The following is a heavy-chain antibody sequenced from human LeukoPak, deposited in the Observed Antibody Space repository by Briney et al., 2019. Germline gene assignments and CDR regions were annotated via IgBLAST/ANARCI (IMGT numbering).Heavy chain of an antibody. J-gene: IGHJ4*02. CDR1: GGTLSSFG. Sequence: SVKVSCTASGGTLSSFGISWLRQAPGQGLEWMGGIIPLFDTPNYALKFQGRVTITAGEYTSTAYMELSGLTSEDTAVYYCAREGAYCGGDCYLRAPIDWGQGTLVTVSS. D-gene: IGHD2-21*02. V-gene: IGHV1-69*13. CDR3: AREGAYCGGDCYLRAPID. CDR2: IIPLFDTP.